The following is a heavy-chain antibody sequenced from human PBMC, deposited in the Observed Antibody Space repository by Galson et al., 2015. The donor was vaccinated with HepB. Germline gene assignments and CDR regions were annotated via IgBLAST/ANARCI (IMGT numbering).Heavy chain of an antibody. J-gene: IGHJ4*02. V-gene: IGHV3-64*04. CDR3: ARTPHYDFWSGYYTPFDY. D-gene: IGHD3-3*01. CDR2: ISSNGGST. Sequence: GKGLEYVSAISSNGGSTYYADSVKGRFTISRDNSKNTLYLQMNSLRAEDTAVYYCARTPHYDFWSGYYTPFDYWGQGTLVTVSS.